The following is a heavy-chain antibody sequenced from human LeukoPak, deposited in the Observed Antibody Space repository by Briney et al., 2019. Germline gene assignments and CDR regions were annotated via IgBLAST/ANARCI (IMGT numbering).Heavy chain of an antibody. Sequence: PGGSLRLSCAASGFTFSSYGMSWVRQAPGKGLEWVSAISGSGGSTYYADSVKGRFTISRDNSKNTLYLQMNSLRAEDTAVYYCARSYCSGGSCYSLNYWGQGTLVTVSS. CDR1: GFTFSSYG. V-gene: IGHV3-23*01. CDR3: ARSYCSGGSCYSLNY. D-gene: IGHD2-15*01. CDR2: ISGSGGST. J-gene: IGHJ4*02.